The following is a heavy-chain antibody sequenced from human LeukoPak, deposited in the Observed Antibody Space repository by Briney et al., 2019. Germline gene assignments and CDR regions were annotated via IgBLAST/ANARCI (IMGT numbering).Heavy chain of an antibody. J-gene: IGHJ4*02. CDR1: GGSISSSFYY. D-gene: IGHD6-19*01. V-gene: IGHV4-39*07. CDR2: IYYSGST. Sequence: SSETLSLTCTVSGGSISSSFYYWGWIRQPPGRGLEWIGSIYYSGSTYYNPSLKSRVTISVDTSKNQFSLKLNSVTAADTAVYYCARATPGYSSGWFFDYWGQGTLVTVSS. CDR3: ARATPGYSSGWFFDY.